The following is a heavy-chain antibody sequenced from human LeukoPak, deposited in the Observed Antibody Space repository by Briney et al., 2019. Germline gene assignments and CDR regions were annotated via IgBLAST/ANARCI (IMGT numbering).Heavy chain of an antibody. CDR1: GGSFSGYY. Sequence: SETLSLTCAVYGGSFSGYYWSWIRQPPGKGLEWIGEINHSGSTNYNPSLNSRVTTSVDTSKNQFSLKLSSVTAADTAVYYRARTGSQLERRKRFHDDYWGQGTLVTVSS. CDR2: INHSGST. V-gene: IGHV4-34*01. CDR3: ARTGSQLERRKRFHDDY. D-gene: IGHD1-1*01. J-gene: IGHJ4*02.